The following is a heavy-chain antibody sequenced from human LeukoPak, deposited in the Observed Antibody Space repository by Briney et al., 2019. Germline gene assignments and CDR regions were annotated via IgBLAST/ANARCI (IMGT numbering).Heavy chain of an antibody. V-gene: IGHV1-24*01. D-gene: IGHD6-19*01. Sequence: ATVKVSCKVSGYTLTELSMHWVRQAPGKGLEWMGGFDPEDGETIYAQKFQGRVTITADESTSTAYMELSSLRSEDTAVYYCARARNLSSGWYVYGMDVWGQGTTVTVSS. CDR2: FDPEDGET. CDR3: ARARNLSSGWYVYGMDV. J-gene: IGHJ6*02. CDR1: GYTLTELS.